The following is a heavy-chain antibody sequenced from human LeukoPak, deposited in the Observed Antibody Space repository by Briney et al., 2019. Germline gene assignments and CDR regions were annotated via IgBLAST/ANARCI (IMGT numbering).Heavy chain of an antibody. V-gene: IGHV3-21*01. D-gene: IGHD6-13*01. J-gene: IGHJ4*02. CDR2: ISTSSSHM. CDR1: GFTFSNYS. Sequence: GGSLRLSCVVSGFTFSNYSMSWVRQAPGKGLEWVSSISTSSSHMYYADSVKGRFTISRDNAKNSLYLQMNSLRAEDTAVYYCARVQPAPDYWGQGTLVTVSS. CDR3: ARVQPAPDY.